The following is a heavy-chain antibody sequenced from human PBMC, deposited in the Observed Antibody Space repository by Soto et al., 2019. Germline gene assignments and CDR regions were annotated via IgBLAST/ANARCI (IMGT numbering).Heavy chain of an antibody. CDR3: ARVIWFGEFHWFDP. CDR1: GGSISSGGYY. Sequence: PSETLSLTCTVSGGSISSGGYYWSWIRQHPGKGLEWIGYIYYSGCTYYNPSLKSRVTISVDTSKNQLSLKLSSVTAADTAVYYCARVIWFGEFHWFDPWGQGTLATVYS. V-gene: IGHV4-31*03. CDR2: IYYSGCT. D-gene: IGHD3-10*01. J-gene: IGHJ5*02.